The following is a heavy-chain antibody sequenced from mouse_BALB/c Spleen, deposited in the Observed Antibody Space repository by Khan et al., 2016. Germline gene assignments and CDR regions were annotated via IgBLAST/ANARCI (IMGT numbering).Heavy chain of an antibody. CDR1: GYTFTSYD. CDR2: IFPGDGST. CDR3: TRTYYKYDGSWFAY. D-gene: IGHD2-14*01. V-gene: IGHV1-85*01. Sequence: QVQLKQSGAELIKPGASVKLSCKASGYTFTSYDINWVRQRPEQGLEWIGWIFPGDGSTKYNEKFMGKATLTTDKSSSTAYMQLSRLTSEDSAVYFGTRTYYKYDGSWFAYWGQGTLVTVSA. J-gene: IGHJ3*01.